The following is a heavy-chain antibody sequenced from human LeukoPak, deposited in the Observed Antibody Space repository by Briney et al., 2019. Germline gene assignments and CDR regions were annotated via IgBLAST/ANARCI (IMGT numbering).Heavy chain of an antibody. CDR1: GFTFSSYG. CDR3: AKDRGDYDAFDI. Sequence: GGSLRLSCAASGFTFSSYGMHWVRQAPGKGLEWVAFIRYDGSNKYYADSVKGRFTISRDNSKNTLYLQMNSLRAEDTAVYYCAKDRGDYDAFDIRGQGTMVTVSS. D-gene: IGHD4-17*01. V-gene: IGHV3-30*02. CDR2: IRYDGSNK. J-gene: IGHJ3*02.